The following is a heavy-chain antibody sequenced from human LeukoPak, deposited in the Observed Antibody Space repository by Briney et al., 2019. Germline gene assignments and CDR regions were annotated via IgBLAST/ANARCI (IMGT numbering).Heavy chain of an antibody. D-gene: IGHD1-26*01. CDR3: ARAMYSTTYGDS. J-gene: IGHJ4*02. CDR2: ISGYNDNE. Sequence: ASVKVSCKASGYTFTHYGVIGVRQAPGQGREWRGWISGYNDNEKYRHNFQDRVTMTTDTSTSTAYMELRSMTSDDTAVYYCARAMYSTTYGDSWGQGTLVTVSS. V-gene: IGHV1-18*01. CDR1: GYTFTHYG.